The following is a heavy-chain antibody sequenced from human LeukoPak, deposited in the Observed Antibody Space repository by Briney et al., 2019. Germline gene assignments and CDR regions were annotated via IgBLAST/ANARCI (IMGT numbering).Heavy chain of an antibody. V-gene: IGHV1-69*05. J-gene: IGHJ3*02. Sequence: GASVKVSCKASGGTFSSYAISWVRQAPGQGLQWMGGIIPIFGTANYAQKFQGRVTITTDESTSTAYMELSSLRSEDTAVYYCARVTYSGYTSQGGDAFDIWGQGTMVTVSS. CDR2: IIPIFGTA. CDR3: ARVTYSGYTSQGGDAFDI. CDR1: GGTFSSYA. D-gene: IGHD5-12*01.